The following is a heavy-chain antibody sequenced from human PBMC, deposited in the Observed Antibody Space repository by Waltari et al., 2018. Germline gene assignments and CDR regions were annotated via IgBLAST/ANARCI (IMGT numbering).Heavy chain of an antibody. Sequence: QLHLQESGPGLGKPSQTPSLSCSVSRAPITSNRHYWGWIRQPPGQGLEWIGTISYTGATHSSPSLRGRVTVSRDTSMNQLSLKLGSVTAADTAVYYCATYIGASIGTAAFDVWGQGTMVTVSS. D-gene: IGHD5-12*01. J-gene: IGHJ3*01. CDR2: ISYTGAT. CDR1: RAPITSNRHY. V-gene: IGHV4-39*05. CDR3: ATYIGASIGTAAFDV.